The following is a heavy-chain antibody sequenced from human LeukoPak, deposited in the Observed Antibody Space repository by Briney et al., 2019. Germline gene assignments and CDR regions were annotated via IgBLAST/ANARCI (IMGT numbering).Heavy chain of an antibody. CDR2: IYYSGST. CDR3: ARDIYDILTGSIYGMDV. CDR1: GGSVSSGSYY. Sequence: SETLSLTCTVSGGSVSSGSYYWSWIREPPGKGLEWIGYIYYSGSTNYNPSLKGRVTISVDTSKNQFSLKLSSVTAADTAVYYCARDIYDILTGSIYGMDVWGKGTTVTVSS. D-gene: IGHD3-9*01. J-gene: IGHJ6*04. V-gene: IGHV4-61*01.